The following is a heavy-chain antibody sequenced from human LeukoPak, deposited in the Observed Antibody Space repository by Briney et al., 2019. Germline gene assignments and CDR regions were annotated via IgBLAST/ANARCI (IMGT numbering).Heavy chain of an antibody. D-gene: IGHD1-26*01. CDR1: GFTFSSYA. CDR2: ISGSGGST. J-gene: IGHJ4*02. CDR3: ARQGGDYIVGAIHDPFDY. V-gene: IGHV3-23*01. Sequence: TGGSLRLSCAASGFTFSSYAMSWVRQAPGKGLEWVSAISGSGGSTYYADSVKGRFTISRDNSKNTLYLQMNSLRAEDTAVYYCARQGGDYIVGAIHDPFDYWGQGTLVTVSS.